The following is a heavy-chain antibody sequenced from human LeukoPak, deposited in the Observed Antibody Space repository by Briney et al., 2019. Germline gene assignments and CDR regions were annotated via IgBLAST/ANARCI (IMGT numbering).Heavy chain of an antibody. CDR2: ISSSSSYI. J-gene: IGHJ4*02. Sequence: GGSLRLSCAASGFTFSSYGMNWVRQAPGKGLEWVSSISSSSSYIYYADSVKGRFTISRDNAKNSLYLQMNSLRAEDTAVYYCARDGSGWFDYWGQGTLVTVSS. CDR3: ARDGSGWFDY. D-gene: IGHD6-19*01. V-gene: IGHV3-21*01. CDR1: GFTFSSYG.